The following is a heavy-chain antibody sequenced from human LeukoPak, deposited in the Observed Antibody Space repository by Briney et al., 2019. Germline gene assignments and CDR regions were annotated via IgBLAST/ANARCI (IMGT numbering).Heavy chain of an antibody. J-gene: IGHJ4*02. CDR2: INHSGYT. CDR3: ARQGRSYSSGWLLDY. CDR1: GGSFSGYY. Sequence: TTLETLSLTCAVYGGSFSGYYWSWIRQPPGKGLEWIGEINHSGYTNYNPSLRSRVTMSVDTSKNQFSLKLSSVTAADTAVYYCARQGRSYSSGWLLDYWGQGTLVTVSS. V-gene: IGHV4-34*01. D-gene: IGHD6-19*01.